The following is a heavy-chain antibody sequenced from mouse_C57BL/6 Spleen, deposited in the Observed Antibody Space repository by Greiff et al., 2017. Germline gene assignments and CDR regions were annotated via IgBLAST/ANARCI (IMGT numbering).Heavy chain of an antibody. D-gene: IGHD2-2*01. CDR2: FYPGSGST. Sequence: VQLQQSGAELVKPGASVKLSCKASGYTFTEYTIHWVKQRSGQGLEWIGWFYPGSGSTKYNEKFKDKATLTADKSSSTVYMELSRLTSEDSAVYFCARHEEGLYYGYANAMGYWGQGASVTVSS. CDR1: GYTFTEYT. CDR3: ARHEEGLYYGYANAMGY. V-gene: IGHV1-62-2*01. J-gene: IGHJ4*01.